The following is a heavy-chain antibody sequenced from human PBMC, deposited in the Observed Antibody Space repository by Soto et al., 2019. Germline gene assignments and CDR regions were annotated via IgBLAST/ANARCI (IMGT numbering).Heavy chain of an antibody. J-gene: IGHJ4*02. Sequence: QVQLVQSGAEVRKPGASVNLSCKTSGYPFSDYYIHWVRQAPGQGLEWVGMINPSARSASYAQKLRGRLTMDRDTSTTTVYMELSRLTSEDTAVYYCARDNSAANGVLDHWGLGTLVTVSS. CDR2: INPSARSA. V-gene: IGHV1-46*04. CDR1: GYPFSDYY. CDR3: ARDNSAANGVLDH. D-gene: IGHD1-1*01.